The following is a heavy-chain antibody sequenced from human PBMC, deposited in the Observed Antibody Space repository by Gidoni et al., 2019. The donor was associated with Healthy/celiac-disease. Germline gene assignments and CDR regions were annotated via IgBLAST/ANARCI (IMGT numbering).Heavy chain of an antibody. CDR1: GGSFSGYY. D-gene: IGHD2-15*01. CDR2: INHSGST. CDR3: ASRRFYCSGGSCYWFDY. J-gene: IGHJ4*02. V-gene: IGHV4-34*01. Sequence: QVQLQQWGAGLLKPSETLSLSCAVYGGSFSGYYWSWIRQPPGKGLEWIGEINHSGSTNYNPSLKRRVTISVDTSKNQFSLKLSSVTAADTAVYYCASRRFYCSGGSCYWFDYWGQGTLVTVSS.